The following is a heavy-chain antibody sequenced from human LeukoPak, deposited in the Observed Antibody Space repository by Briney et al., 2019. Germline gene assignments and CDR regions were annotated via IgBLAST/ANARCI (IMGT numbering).Heavy chain of an antibody. Sequence: GGSLRLSCAASGFTFSSYAMSWVRQAPGKGLEWVSAISGSGGSTYYADSVKGRFTISRDNSKNTLYLQMNSLRAEDTAVYYCAAPGSIVVVPAAIFDYWGQGTLVTVSS. J-gene: IGHJ4*02. D-gene: IGHD2-2*02. V-gene: IGHV3-23*01. CDR2: ISGSGGST. CDR3: AAPGSIVVVPAAIFDY. CDR1: GFTFSSYA.